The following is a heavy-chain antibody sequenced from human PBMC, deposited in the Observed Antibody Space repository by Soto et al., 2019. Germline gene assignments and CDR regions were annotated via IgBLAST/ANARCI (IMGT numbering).Heavy chain of an antibody. Sequence: TLSLTWDFSGCSIRGGHYYLNWIRPPPGKGLEWIGYIYYSGSTYYNPSLKSRVTISVDTSKNQFSLKLSSVTATDTAVYYCARAPYYYYDMDGWGQGTTVTGSS. V-gene: IGHV4-30-4*01. CDR1: GCSIRGGHYY. CDR2: IYYSGST. CDR3: ARAPYYYYDMDG. J-gene: IGHJ6*02.